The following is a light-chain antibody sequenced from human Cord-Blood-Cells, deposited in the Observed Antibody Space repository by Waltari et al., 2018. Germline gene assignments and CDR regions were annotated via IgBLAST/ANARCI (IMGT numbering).Light chain of an antibody. CDR1: LSVLYSSNNKNY. J-gene: IGKJ2*01. CDR2: WAS. CDR3: QQYYSTPYT. V-gene: IGKV4-1*01. Sequence: DIVMTQSPDSLSVSLGATATINCKSRLSVLYSSNNKNYLAWYQQKPGQPPKLLIYWASTRESGVPDRFSGSGSGTDFTLTISSLQAEDVAVYYCQQYYSTPYTFGQGTKLEIK.